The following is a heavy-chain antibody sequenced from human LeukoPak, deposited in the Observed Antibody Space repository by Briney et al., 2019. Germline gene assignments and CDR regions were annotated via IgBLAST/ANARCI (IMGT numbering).Heavy chain of an antibody. CDR2: IGGSNYYRGST. CDR1: GASISSSAYY. CDR3: ARLETSVTEPNWFDP. D-gene: IGHD2-21*02. V-gene: IGHV4-39*01. J-gene: IGHJ5*02. Sequence: SETLSLTCTVSGASISSSAYYWGWIRQPPGKGLEWIGSIGGSNYYRGSTYYNPSLKSRVTIHVDTSKDQFSLKLSSVTAADTAVYYCARLETSVTEPNWFDPSGQGTLVTFSS.